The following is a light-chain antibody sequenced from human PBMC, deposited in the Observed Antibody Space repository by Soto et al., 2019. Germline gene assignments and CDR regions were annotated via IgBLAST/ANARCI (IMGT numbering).Light chain of an antibody. CDR2: EAS. CDR1: QSVDSY. Sequence: EIVLTQSLVTLSLTQGERATLSCRASQSVDSYLAWYQQKPGQAPRLLIYEASNRATGIPDRFSGSGSGTDFTLTIISLAPEDLAVYYCQQDGSPGTFGQGTKV. V-gene: IGKV3-11*01. J-gene: IGKJ1*01. CDR3: QQDGSPGT.